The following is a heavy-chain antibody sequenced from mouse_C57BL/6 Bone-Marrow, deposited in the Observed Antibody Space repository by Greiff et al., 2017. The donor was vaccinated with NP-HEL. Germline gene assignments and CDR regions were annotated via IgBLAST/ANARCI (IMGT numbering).Heavy chain of an antibody. CDR1: GYTFTSYW. Sequence: QVQLQQSGAELVRPGTSVKLSCKASGYTFTSYWLHWVKQRPGQGLEWIGVIDPSDSYTNYNQKFKGKATLTVDTSSSTAYMQLSSLTSEDSAVYYCARWGGRAYWGQGTLVTVSA. V-gene: IGHV1-59*01. D-gene: IGHD1-1*02. CDR2: IDPSDSYT. J-gene: IGHJ3*01. CDR3: ARWGGRAY.